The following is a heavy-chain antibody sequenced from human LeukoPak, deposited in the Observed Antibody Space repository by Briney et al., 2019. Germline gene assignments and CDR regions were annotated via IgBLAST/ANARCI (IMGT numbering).Heavy chain of an antibody. CDR3: LGGRDGLQADY. J-gene: IGHJ4*02. CDR2: IYHSGST. V-gene: IGHV4-38-2*01. CDR1: GYSISSGNY. D-gene: IGHD5-24*01. Sequence: SETLSLTCSVSGYSISSGNYWGWIRLPSGKGLQWIGSIYHSGSTYYNPSLKSRVTISVDTSKNQFSLKLSSVTAADTAVYYCLGGRDGLQADYWGQETLVTVSS.